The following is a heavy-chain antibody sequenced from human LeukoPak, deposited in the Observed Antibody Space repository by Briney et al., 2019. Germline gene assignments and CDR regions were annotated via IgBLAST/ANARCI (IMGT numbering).Heavy chain of an antibody. V-gene: IGHV3-43*02. CDR3: ATWAFYHGLDV. J-gene: IGHJ6*02. D-gene: IGHD1-26*01. CDR1: GFNFDKYA. Sequence: PGGSLRLSCTASGFNFDKYAMHWVRQRPGKGLEGVAVISADGTTDHADSVKGRSTVSRDNSKESLFLQMSSLRDEDTALYYCATWAFYHGLDVWGQGTTVTVSS. CDR2: ISADGTT.